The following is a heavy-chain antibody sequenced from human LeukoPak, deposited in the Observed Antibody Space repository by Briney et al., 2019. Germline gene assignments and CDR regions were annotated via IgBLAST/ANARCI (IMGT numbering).Heavy chain of an antibody. J-gene: IGHJ3*02. Sequence: GRSLRLSCVASGFTFSTYGMHRVRQAPGKGLEWVALIWDDGSYEYYADSVKGRFAISRDNSKNTLYLQMNSLRAEDTAVYYCARDPPASGYAFDIWGQGTMVTVSS. CDR3: ARDPPASGYAFDI. V-gene: IGHV3-33*01. D-gene: IGHD6-13*01. CDR2: IWDDGSYE. CDR1: GFTFSTYG.